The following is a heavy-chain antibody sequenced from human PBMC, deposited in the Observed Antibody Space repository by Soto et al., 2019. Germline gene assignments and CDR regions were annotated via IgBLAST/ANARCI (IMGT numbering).Heavy chain of an antibody. Sequence: GGSLRLSCAASGFTFSSYAIHWVRQAPGKGLEWVAVISYDGSNKYYADSVKGRFTISRDNSKNTLYLQMNSLRAEDTAVYYCAREIAARNYYYYGMDVWGQGTTVTVSS. CDR3: AREIAARNYYYYGMDV. D-gene: IGHD6-6*01. V-gene: IGHV3-30-3*01. CDR2: ISYDGSNK. J-gene: IGHJ6*02. CDR1: GFTFSSYA.